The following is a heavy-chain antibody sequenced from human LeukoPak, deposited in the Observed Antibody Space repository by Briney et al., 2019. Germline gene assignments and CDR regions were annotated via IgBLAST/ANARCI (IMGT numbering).Heavy chain of an antibody. J-gene: IGHJ4*02. CDR3: AKYCGSTRCFDY. D-gene: IGHD2-2*01. V-gene: IGHV3-23*01. Sequence: PGGSLRLSCAASGFTLSNYAMTWVRQAPGKGLEGVSTSGSGGTTYYADSVKGRLSVSRDNAKDTLYLQMNSLRVEETAVYYFAKYCGSTRCFDYWGQGTLVTVSS. CDR1: GFTLSNYA. CDR2: TSGSGGTT.